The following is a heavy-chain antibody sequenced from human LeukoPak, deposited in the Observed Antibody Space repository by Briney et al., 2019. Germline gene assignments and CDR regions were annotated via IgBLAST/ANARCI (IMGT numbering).Heavy chain of an antibody. CDR3: AKDRNMVGSYYDY. CDR2: ISWNSGSI. CDR1: GFTFDDYA. Sequence: GGSLRLSCAASGFTFDDYAMHWVWQAPGKGLEWVSGISWNSGSIGYADSVKGRFTISRDNAKNSLYLQMNSLRAEDTALYYCAKDRNMVGSYYDYWGQGTLVTVSS. D-gene: IGHD2-8*01. V-gene: IGHV3-9*01. J-gene: IGHJ4*02.